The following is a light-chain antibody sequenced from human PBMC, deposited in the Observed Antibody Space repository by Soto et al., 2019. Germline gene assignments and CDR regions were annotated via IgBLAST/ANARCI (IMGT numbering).Light chain of an antibody. Sequence: DIRLTQSPSFLSASVGDRVTITCRASQGISSYLAWYQRKPGKAQKVLIYGASNLQSGVPPRYSGSGYGTEFTLAISSLQPEDSATNYCLQDINYPWAFGQGTKV. CDR2: GAS. CDR3: LQDINYPWA. V-gene: IGKV1-9*01. J-gene: IGKJ1*01. CDR1: QGISSY.